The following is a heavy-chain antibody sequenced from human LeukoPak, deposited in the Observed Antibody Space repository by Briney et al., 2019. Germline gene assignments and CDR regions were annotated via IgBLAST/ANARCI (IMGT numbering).Heavy chain of an antibody. V-gene: IGHV3-23*01. Sequence: PGGSLRLSCAASGFTFSNYAMNWVRQAPGKGLEWVSLISGSTGSTYYADSVKGRFSISRDNSQNTLYLQMNSLRAEDTAVYYCAKRTPYSSGSYYFDYWGQGTLVTVSS. D-gene: IGHD3-22*01. CDR3: AKRTPYSSGSYYFDY. CDR2: ISGSTGST. J-gene: IGHJ4*02. CDR1: GFTFSNYA.